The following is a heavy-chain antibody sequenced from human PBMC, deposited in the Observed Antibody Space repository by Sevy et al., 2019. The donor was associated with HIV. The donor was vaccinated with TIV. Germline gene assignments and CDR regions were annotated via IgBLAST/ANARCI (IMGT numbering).Heavy chain of an antibody. CDR2: ISSSGSTI. Sequence: GGSLRLSCAASGFTFSSYEMNWVRQAPGKGLEWVSYISSSGSTIYYADSVKGRFTISRDNAKNSLYLQMNSLRAEDKAVYYCAGIARDIVVVPAAMLSTAYYYYYYYMDVWGKGTTVTVSS. D-gene: IGHD2-2*01. CDR3: AGIARDIVVVPAAMLSTAYYYYYYYMDV. CDR1: GFTFSSYE. J-gene: IGHJ6*03. V-gene: IGHV3-48*03.